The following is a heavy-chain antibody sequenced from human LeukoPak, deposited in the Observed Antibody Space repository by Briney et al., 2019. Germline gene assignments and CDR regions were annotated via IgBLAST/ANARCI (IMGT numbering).Heavy chain of an antibody. V-gene: IGHV4-34*01. J-gene: IGHJ4*02. D-gene: IGHD3-3*01. Sequence: PSETLSLTCAVYGGSFSGYYWSWIRQPPGKGLEWIGEINHSGSTNYNPSLKSRVTISVDTSKNQFSLKLSSVTAADTAVYYCAREGPVRLWSGYYFDYWGQGTLVTVSS. CDR3: AREGPVRLWSGYYFDY. CDR2: INHSGST. CDR1: GGSFSGYY.